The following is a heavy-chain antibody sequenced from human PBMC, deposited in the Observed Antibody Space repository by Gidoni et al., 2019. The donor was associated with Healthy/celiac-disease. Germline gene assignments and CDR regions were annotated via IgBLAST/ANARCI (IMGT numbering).Heavy chain of an antibody. CDR3: ARGALMYPMHYYYGMDV. CDR2: IIPIFGTA. V-gene: IGHV1-69*01. D-gene: IGHD2-2*01. Sequence: QVQLVQSGAAVKKPGSSVKLSCTASGVTFHSYAISWVRQAPGQGLEWMGGIIPIFGTANYAQKFQGRVTITADESTSTAYMELSSLRSEDTAVYYCARGALMYPMHYYYGMDVWGQGTTVTVSS. J-gene: IGHJ6*02. CDR1: GVTFHSYA.